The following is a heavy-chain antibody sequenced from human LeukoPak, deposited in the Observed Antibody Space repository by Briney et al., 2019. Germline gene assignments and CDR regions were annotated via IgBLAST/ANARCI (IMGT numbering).Heavy chain of an antibody. Sequence: PGGSLKLSCAASGFTFSGSAMHWVRQASGKGLEWVGRIRSKANSYATAYAASVKGRFTISRDNSKNTLYLQMNSLRAEDTAVYYCAKVGTNFLRYHFDSWGRGTLVTVSS. D-gene: IGHD1-26*01. CDR2: IRSKANSYAT. CDR1: GFTFSGSA. V-gene: IGHV3-73*01. J-gene: IGHJ4*02. CDR3: AKVGTNFLRYHFDS.